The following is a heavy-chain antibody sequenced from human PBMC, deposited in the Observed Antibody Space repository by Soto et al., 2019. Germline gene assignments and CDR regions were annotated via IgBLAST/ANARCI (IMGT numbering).Heavy chain of an antibody. CDR1: GFTFSSYA. CDR2: VSAGGDMT. CDR3: ARGDRGGSGSPASYYYSGLDV. J-gene: IGHJ6*02. D-gene: IGHD3-10*01. V-gene: IGHV3-23*01. Sequence: ESGGDLVQPGGSLRLSCAASGFTFSSYAMSWVRQAPGKGLEWVSSVSAGGDMTYYSDSVKGRFTISRDNSNNALFLQMNSLGIEDTALYYCARGDRGGSGSPASYYYSGLDVWGQGTTVTVS.